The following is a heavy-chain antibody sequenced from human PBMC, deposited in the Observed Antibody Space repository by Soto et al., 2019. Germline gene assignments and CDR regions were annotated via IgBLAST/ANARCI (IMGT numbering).Heavy chain of an antibody. Sequence: QVQLQESGPGLVKPSETLSLTCSVSGGSISSYYWSWIRQPPGEGLEWLGYIYYSGSTNYNPSLKRRVTISVDTSKNQFSLRLRSVTAADTAVYYCARHSLPYLWGQGTLVTVSS. CDR2: IYYSGST. CDR3: ARHSLPYL. V-gene: IGHV4-59*08. D-gene: IGHD2-21*01. J-gene: IGHJ4*02. CDR1: GGSISSYY.